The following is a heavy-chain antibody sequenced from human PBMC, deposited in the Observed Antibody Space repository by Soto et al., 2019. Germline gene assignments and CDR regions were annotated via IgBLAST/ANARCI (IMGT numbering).Heavy chain of an antibody. CDR1: GFTFSDYG. CDR2: ITHDGSYQ. D-gene: IGHD3-3*01. Sequence: QVQLAESGGGVVPPGTSLTLSCAASGFTFSDYGIHWVRQAPGKGLEWVALITHDGSYQYYADSVEGRLTISRDNSKNTLFLQMKGLTAEDTAVYYCAKDKVRFLEWVGGVFAYWGQGTPVTVSS. J-gene: IGHJ4*02. V-gene: IGHV3-30*18. CDR3: AKDKVRFLEWVGGVFAY.